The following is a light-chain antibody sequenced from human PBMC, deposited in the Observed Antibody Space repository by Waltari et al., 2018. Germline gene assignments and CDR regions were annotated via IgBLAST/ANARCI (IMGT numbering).Light chain of an antibody. CDR2: KAS. J-gene: IGKJ2*01. CDR3: QQYNSHST. Sequence: DIQMTQSPSTLSASVGDRVTITCRSSQSISSWLAWYQQKPGKAPKLLIYKASNLESGGPSRFSGFGSGTEFTLIISSLQPDDLATYYCQQYNSHSTFGQGTKLEIK. V-gene: IGKV1-5*03. CDR1: QSISSW.